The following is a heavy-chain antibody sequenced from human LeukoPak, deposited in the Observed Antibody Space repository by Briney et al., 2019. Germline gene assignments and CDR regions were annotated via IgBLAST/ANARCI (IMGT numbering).Heavy chain of an antibody. CDR1: GFTFRSYA. J-gene: IGHJ6*03. V-gene: IGHV3-23*01. CDR3: AKGVGYYYYMDV. Sequence: GGSLRLSCAASGFTFRSYAMSWVRLAPGKGLEWVSAITGSGGSTYYADSVKGRFTISRDNSKNTLYLQMNSLRAEDTAVYYCAKGVGYYYYMDVWGKGTTVTVSS. CDR2: ITGSGGST.